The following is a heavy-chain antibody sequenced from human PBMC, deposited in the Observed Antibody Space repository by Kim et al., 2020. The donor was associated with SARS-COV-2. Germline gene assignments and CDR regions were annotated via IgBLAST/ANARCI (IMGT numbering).Heavy chain of an antibody. CDR1: GDSVSSNSAA. Sequence: SQTLSLTCAISGDSVSSNSAAWNWIRQSPSRGLEWLGRTYYRSKWYNDYAVSVKSRITINPDTSKNQFSLQLNSVTPEDTAVYYCARDPGIAALSGYYYYFYGRDVWRKGTTVTFSS. CDR3: ARDPGIAALSGYYYYFYGRDV. CDR2: TYYRSKWYN. V-gene: IGHV6-1*01. D-gene: IGHD6-13*01. J-gene: IGHJ6*04.